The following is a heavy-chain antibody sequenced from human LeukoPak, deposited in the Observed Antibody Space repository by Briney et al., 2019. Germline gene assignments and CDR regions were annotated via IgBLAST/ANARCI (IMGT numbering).Heavy chain of an antibody. CDR3: ARPVSGSSLYYFDY. CDR1: GFTFSSYA. D-gene: IGHD1-26*01. J-gene: IGHJ4*02. Sequence: GGSLRLSCAASGFTFSSYAMSWVRQAPGKGLEWVSAISGSGGSTYYADSVKGRFTTSRDNSKNTLYLQMNSLRAEDTAVYYCARPVSGSSLYYFDYWGQGTLVTVSS. V-gene: IGHV3-23*01. CDR2: ISGSGGST.